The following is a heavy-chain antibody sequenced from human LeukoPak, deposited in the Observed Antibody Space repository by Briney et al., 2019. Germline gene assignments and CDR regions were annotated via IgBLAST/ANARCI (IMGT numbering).Heavy chain of an antibody. J-gene: IGHJ4*02. CDR2: VYYSGTT. Sequence: PSETLSLTCTISGGSITTYYWSWIRQPPGKGLEWIGNVYYSGTTTYDPSLKSRLTLPPDTPKNELSLKLTSVTAADTAVYYCARDHFGSGAYFLDNWGQGILVTVSS. CDR3: ARDHFGSGAYFLDN. D-gene: IGHD3-10*01. CDR1: GGSITTYY. V-gene: IGHV4-59*01.